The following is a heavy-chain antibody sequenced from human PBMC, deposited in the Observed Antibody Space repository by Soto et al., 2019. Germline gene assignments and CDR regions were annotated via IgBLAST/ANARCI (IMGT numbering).Heavy chain of an antibody. D-gene: IGHD6-13*01. Sequence: GGSLRLSCAASGFTFSSHAMTWVRQAPGKGLEWVSGLSGSGGSIYYADSVKGRFTISRDNSMNTLYLQMKTLRAEDTAVYYCAKVSSSWYAGFFDLWGQGTPVTVSS. J-gene: IGHJ4*02. V-gene: IGHV3-23*01. CDR1: GFTFSSHA. CDR3: AKVSSSWYAGFFDL. CDR2: LSGSGGSI.